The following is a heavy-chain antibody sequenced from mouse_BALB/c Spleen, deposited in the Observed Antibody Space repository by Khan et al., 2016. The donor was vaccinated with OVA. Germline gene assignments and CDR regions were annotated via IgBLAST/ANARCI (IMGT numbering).Heavy chain of an antibody. V-gene: IGHV3-2*02. CDR3: CRRSYRYSYAMDY. J-gene: IGHJ4*01. CDR1: GYSITSDYA. CDR2: ISYSGST. D-gene: IGHD2-12*01. Sequence: EVQLQESGPGLVKPSQSLSLTCTVTGYSITSDYAWNWIRQFPGNKLEWMGYISYSGSTNYNPALKSRISITRDTSKNQFFLQLNSVTTEDTATYYCCRRSYRYSYAMDYWGQGISVTVSS.